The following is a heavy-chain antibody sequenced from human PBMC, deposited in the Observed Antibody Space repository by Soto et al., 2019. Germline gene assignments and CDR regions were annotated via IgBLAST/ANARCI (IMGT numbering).Heavy chain of an antibody. CDR3: ARGGVKVQNAMDV. J-gene: IGHJ6*02. V-gene: IGHV4-31*03. Sequence: SETLSLTCTVSGASINRGGYYLSWIRQHPGKGLEWIGYIYYSGNSYHNPSLKSRLTISIDTSKNQFSLRLSSVTAADTAVYYCARGGVKVQNAMDVWGQGNTVTVSS. D-gene: IGHD1-1*01. CDR2: IYYSGNS. CDR1: GASINRGGYY.